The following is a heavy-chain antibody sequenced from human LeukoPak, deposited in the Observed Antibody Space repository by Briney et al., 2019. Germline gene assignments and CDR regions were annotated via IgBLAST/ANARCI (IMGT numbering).Heavy chain of an antibody. J-gene: IGHJ4*02. D-gene: IGHD2-15*01. V-gene: IGHV3-23*01. CDR1: GFTFSSYA. CDR2: ISGSGGST. CDR3: ARPYCSGGSCYSGPHDY. Sequence: GGSLRLSCAASGFTFSSYAMSWVRQAPGKGLEWVSAISGSGGSTYYADSVKGRFTISRDNSKNTLYLQMNSLRAEDTAVYYCARPYCSGGSCYSGPHDYWGQGTLVTVSS.